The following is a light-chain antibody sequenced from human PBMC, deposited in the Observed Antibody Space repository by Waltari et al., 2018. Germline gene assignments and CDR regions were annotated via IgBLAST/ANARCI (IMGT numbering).Light chain of an antibody. CDR3: QQYDGEVVT. J-gene: IGKJ4*01. CDR2: GTS. Sequence: EIVLTQSPGTLFWSPGERTTLACRASQSVTSISLTWYQQKLGQAPRLLIYGTSTRATGIPDRFSGSGSGTDFTLTISRLEPEDFAVYYCQQYDGEVVTFGGGTKVEI. V-gene: IGKV3-20*01. CDR1: QSVTSIS.